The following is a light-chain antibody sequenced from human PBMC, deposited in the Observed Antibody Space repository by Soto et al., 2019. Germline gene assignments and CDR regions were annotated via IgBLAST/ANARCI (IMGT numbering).Light chain of an antibody. Sequence: QSLLTPPASVSGSPGQSLTISCSGTSIDVGGYNYVAWYQQHPGKVPSIMIYEVSNRPSGVSNRFSGSKSGSTASLTISGLQAEDEADYYCISYTSSSTSYVFGNGTKVTVL. V-gene: IGLV2-14*01. CDR3: ISYTSSSTSYV. J-gene: IGLJ1*01. CDR1: SIDVGGYNY. CDR2: EVS.